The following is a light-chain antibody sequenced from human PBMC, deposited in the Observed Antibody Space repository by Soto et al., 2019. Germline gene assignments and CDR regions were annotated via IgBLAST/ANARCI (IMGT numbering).Light chain of an antibody. V-gene: IGKV3-15*01. CDR3: QQYNNWPPRYT. Sequence: EIVMTQSPATLSVSPGERATLSCRASQSVSSNLAWYQQKPGQAPRLLIYGASTRATGIPARFSGSGYGTEFTLTISSLQSEDFAVYYCQQYNNWPPRYTFGQGNKLEIK. CDR2: GAS. CDR1: QSVSSN. J-gene: IGKJ2*01.